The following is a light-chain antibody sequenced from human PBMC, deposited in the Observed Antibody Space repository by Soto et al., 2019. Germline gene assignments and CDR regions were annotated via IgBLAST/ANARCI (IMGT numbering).Light chain of an antibody. V-gene: IGLV6-57*04. Sequence: NFMLTQPPSVPESPGKTVSLSCIRSSGSIASNHVQWYQQRPGSAPTTLIYENNRRPSGVPDRFSGSIDTPSNSASLTISGLKNEDEADYYCQSYDNTNHVVFGGGTKLTVL. J-gene: IGLJ2*01. CDR2: ENN. CDR3: QSYDNTNHVV. CDR1: SGSIASNH.